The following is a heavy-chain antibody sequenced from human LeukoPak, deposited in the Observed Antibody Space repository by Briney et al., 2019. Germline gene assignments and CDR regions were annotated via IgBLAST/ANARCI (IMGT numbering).Heavy chain of an antibody. CDR1: GFTFSSYE. Sequence: GGSLRLSCAASGFTFSSYEMNWVRQAPGKGLEWVSYISSSGSTIYYADSVKGRFTISRDNAKNSLYLQMNSPRAEDTAVYYCATHFDWLLSLGYWGQGTLVTVSS. J-gene: IGHJ4*02. CDR3: ATHFDWLLSLGY. D-gene: IGHD3-9*01. CDR2: ISSSGSTI. V-gene: IGHV3-48*03.